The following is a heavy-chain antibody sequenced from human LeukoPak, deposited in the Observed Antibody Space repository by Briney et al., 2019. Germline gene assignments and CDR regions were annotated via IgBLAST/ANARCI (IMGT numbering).Heavy chain of an antibody. D-gene: IGHD3-16*01. CDR3: ARDNPFGGY. J-gene: IGHJ4*02. V-gene: IGHV3-7*03. CDR2: IKQDGGEK. Sequence: GGSLRLSCAASGFTFSTYWMSWVRQAPGKGLEWVANIKQDGGEKNYVDSVKGRFTISRDNAKNSLYLQMNSLRAEDTALYYCARDNPFGGYWGQGTLVTVPS. CDR1: GFTFSTYW.